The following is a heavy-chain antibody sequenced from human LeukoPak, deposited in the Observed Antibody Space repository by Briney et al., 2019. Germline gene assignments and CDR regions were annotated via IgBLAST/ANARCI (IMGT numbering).Heavy chain of an antibody. CDR3: ARVKGRSDAFDI. CDR1: GGSISSSSYY. Sequence: SETLSLTCTVSGGSISSSSYYWGWIRQPPGKGLEWIGSIYYSGSTYYNPSLKSRVTISVDTSKNQFSLKLCSVTAADTAVYYCARVKGRSDAFDIWGQGTMVTVSS. J-gene: IGHJ3*02. V-gene: IGHV4-39*07. CDR2: IYYSGST.